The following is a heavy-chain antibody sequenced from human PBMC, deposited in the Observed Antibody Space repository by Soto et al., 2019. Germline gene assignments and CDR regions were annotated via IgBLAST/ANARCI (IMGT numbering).Heavy chain of an antibody. CDR1: GYAFSDHF. CDR2: INPSGGST. V-gene: IGHV1-46*01. J-gene: IGHJ6*02. D-gene: IGHD1-1*01. CDR3: AREGGPTGTTETTDYGLDV. Sequence: ASVKVSCKASGYAFSDHFIHWVRQAPGQGLEWVGRINPSGGSTSYAQKFQGRVTLTRDSSTSTVYMELSSLRSEDTAVYYCAREGGPTGTTETTDYGLDVWGQGTTVTVSS.